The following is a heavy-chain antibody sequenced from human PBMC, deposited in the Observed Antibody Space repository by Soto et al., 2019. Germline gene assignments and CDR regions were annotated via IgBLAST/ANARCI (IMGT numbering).Heavy chain of an antibody. CDR1: GFTVDSFA. D-gene: IGHD3-16*01. CDR2: GSASGGST. J-gene: IGHJ4*02. CDR3: ARGAVMPDS. V-gene: IGHV3-23*01. Sequence: GGSLRLGCAASGFTVDSFAMTWVRQAPGRGLEWVSAGSASGGSTFYADSVKGRFTISRDSSKNTLYLQMNSLRAEDTAVYYCARGAVMPDSWGQGTLVTVSS.